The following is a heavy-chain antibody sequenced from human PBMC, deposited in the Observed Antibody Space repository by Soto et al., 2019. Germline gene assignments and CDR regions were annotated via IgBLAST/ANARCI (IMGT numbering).Heavy chain of an antibody. CDR2: INHSGSP. V-gene: IGHV4-34*01. J-gene: IGHJ4*02. CDR3: AKGPQGGYYDSGTYSSGGY. CDR1: GGSFSGYY. D-gene: IGHD3-10*01. Sequence: SLTCAVYGGSFSGYYWSWIRQTPGKGLEWVGEINHSGSPNYNPSLKSRVTISVDTSKNQLSLRMSSVTAADTAVYYCAKGPQGGYYDSGTYSSGGYWGQGNMVTVYS.